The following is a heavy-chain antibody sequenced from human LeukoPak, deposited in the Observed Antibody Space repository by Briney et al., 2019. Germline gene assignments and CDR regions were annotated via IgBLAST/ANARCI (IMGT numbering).Heavy chain of an antibody. J-gene: IGHJ3*02. CDR3: ASYYGSGSRRAFDI. CDR1: GFTFSSHW. D-gene: IGHD3-10*01. CDR2: IKQDGSEK. Sequence: GGSLRLSCAASGFTFSSHWMSWVRQAPGKGLEWVANIKQDGSEKYYVDSVKGRFTISRDNAKNSLYLQMNSLRAEDTAVYYCASYYGSGSRRAFDIWGQGTMVTVSS. V-gene: IGHV3-7*03.